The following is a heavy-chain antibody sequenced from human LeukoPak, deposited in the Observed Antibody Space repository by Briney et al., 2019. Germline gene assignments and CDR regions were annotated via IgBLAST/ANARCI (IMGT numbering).Heavy chain of an antibody. J-gene: IGHJ6*03. Sequence: PGGSLRLSCAASGFTFSSYSMNWVRQAPGKGLEWVSYISSSSSTIYYADSVKGRFTISRDNAKNSLYLQMNSLRAEDTAVYYCAKDSLAPIFYHYMDVWGKGTTVTVSS. CDR2: ISSSSSTI. CDR1: GFTFSSYS. V-gene: IGHV3-48*04. CDR3: AKDSLAPIFYHYMDV.